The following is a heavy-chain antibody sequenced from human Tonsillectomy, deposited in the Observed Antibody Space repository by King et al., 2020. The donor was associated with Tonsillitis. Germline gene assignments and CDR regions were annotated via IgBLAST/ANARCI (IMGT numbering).Heavy chain of an antibody. CDR1: GFTFSSYS. Sequence: VQLVESGGGLVQPGGSLRLSCAASGFTFSSYSMNWVRQAPGKGLQWVSFISSSDTGIYYADSVKGRFTISRDNAKNSLYLQMNSLRDEDTAVYYCARVRDSSGFYYYYYGMDVWGQGTTVTVSS. J-gene: IGHJ6*02. CDR3: ARVRDSSGFYYYYYGMDV. V-gene: IGHV3-48*02. CDR2: ISSSDTGI. D-gene: IGHD6-19*01.